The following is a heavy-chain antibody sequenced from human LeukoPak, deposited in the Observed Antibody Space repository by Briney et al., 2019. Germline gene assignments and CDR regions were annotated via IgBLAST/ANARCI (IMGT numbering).Heavy chain of an antibody. D-gene: IGHD3-10*01. V-gene: IGHV3-30*01. Sequence: GGSLRLSCAASGFTFSSYAMSWGRQAPGKGLEWVSLISSGGTYEYYADSVKGRFTISRDNSKNTLYLQLNSLRAEDTAVYYCARDSTYYYDSGSSGPHYFDNWGQGTLVTVSS. CDR3: ARDSTYYYDSGSSGPHYFDN. CDR1: GFTFSSYA. J-gene: IGHJ4*02. CDR2: ISSGGTYE.